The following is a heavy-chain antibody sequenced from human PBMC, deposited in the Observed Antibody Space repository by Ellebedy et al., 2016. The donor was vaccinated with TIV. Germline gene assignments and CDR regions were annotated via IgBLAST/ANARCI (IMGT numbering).Heavy chain of an antibody. CDR2: IWYDGSNK. V-gene: IGHV3-33*01. J-gene: IGHJ4*02. CDR3: ASAETYYDFWSGYFSY. D-gene: IGHD3-3*01. Sequence: GESLKISXAASGFTFSSYGMHWVRQAPGKGLEWVAVIWYDGSNKYYADSVKGRFTISRDNSKNTLYLQMNSLRAEDTAVYYCASAETYYDFWSGYFSYWGQGTLVTVSS. CDR1: GFTFSSYG.